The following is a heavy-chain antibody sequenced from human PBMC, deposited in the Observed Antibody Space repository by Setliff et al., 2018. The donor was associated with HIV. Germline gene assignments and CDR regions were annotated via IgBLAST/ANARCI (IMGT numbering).Heavy chain of an antibody. V-gene: IGHV3-23*01. CDR2: IGAVGSPT. D-gene: IGHD3-16*01. J-gene: IGHJ4*02. Sequence: GGSLRLSCSASGFTFSAYAMAWVRQAPGKGLEWVSTIGAVGSPTFYAESVKGRFTISKDNSKNTLFLQMNSLRPEDTAIYYCAKDKSYHDYIWGSSVLAYWGQGTLVTVSS. CDR1: GFTFSAYA. CDR3: AKDKSYHDYIWGSSVLAY.